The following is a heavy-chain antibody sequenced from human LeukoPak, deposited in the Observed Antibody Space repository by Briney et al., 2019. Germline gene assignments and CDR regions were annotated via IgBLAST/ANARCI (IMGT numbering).Heavy chain of an antibody. D-gene: IGHD6-19*01. CDR2: IYYSGST. CDR3: AREVAGTPWIDY. CDR1: GGSISSYY. Sequence: SETLSLTCTVSGGSISSYYWGWIRQPPGKGLEWIGNIYYSGSTYYNPSLKSRVTISVDTSKNQFSLKLSSVTAADTAVYYCAREVAGTPWIDYWGQGTLVTVSS. J-gene: IGHJ4*02. V-gene: IGHV4-39*02.